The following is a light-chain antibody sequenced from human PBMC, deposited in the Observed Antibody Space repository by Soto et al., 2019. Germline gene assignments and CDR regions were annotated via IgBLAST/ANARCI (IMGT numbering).Light chain of an antibody. V-gene: IGKV3-11*01. CDR2: DAS. CDR3: QQYNMWPIT. CDR1: QSVSSY. Sequence: EIVLTQSPATLSLSPGERATLSCRASQSVSSYLAWYQQKPGQAPRLLIYDASNRDTGIPARVSGSGSATDVTLTISSLQSEEFAVYYCQQYNMWPITFGQGTRLEIK. J-gene: IGKJ5*01.